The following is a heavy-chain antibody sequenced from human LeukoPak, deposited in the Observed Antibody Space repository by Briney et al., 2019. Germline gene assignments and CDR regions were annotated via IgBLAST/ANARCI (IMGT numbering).Heavy chain of an antibody. CDR2: FDPEDGET. Sequence: GSSVKGSCKVSGYTLTELSMHWVRQAPGKEVEWMGGFDPEDGETNYAQKFQGRITMTEDTSTDTVYMVLNSLMTDDTAVYYFSTPVPHDTSGYYYRFDYWGQGTLVTASS. J-gene: IGHJ4*02. CDR3: STPVPHDTSGYYYRFDY. D-gene: IGHD3-22*01. CDR1: GYTLTELS. V-gene: IGHV1-24*01.